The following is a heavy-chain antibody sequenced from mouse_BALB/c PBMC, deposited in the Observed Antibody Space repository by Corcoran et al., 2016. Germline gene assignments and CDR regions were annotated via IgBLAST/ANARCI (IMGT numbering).Heavy chain of an antibody. Sequence: EVQLQQSGAELVKPGASVKLSCTASGFNIKDTYMHWVKQRPEQGLDWIGRIDPTNGNTKYDPKFQGTATITADTSSNTAYLQLSSLTSEDTAVYYWATSSASWLAYWGQGTLVTVSA. CDR1: GFNIKDTY. D-gene: IGHD3-1*01. CDR2: IDPTNGNT. J-gene: IGHJ3*01. CDR3: ATSSASWLAY. V-gene: IGHV14-3*02.